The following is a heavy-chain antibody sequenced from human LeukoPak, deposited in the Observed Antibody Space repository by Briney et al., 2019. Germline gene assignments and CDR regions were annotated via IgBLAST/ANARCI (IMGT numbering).Heavy chain of an antibody. CDR1: GFTFSSYA. Sequence: GGSLRLSCAAPGFTFSSYAMHWVRQAPGKGLEWVAVISYDGSNKYYADSVKGRFTISRDNSKNTLYLQMNSLRAEDTAVYYCARAPAGSSSCPDYWGQGTLVTVSS. J-gene: IGHJ4*02. D-gene: IGHD6-13*01. CDR2: ISYDGSNK. CDR3: ARAPAGSSSCPDY. V-gene: IGHV3-30-3*01.